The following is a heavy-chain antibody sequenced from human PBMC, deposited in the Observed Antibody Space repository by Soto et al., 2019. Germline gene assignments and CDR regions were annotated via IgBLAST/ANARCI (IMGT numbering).Heavy chain of an antibody. CDR2: IYGDDSNT. J-gene: IGHJ4*02. Sequence: GESLEISCQGSGYSLTNYWIAWVRQMSGKGLEWMGMIYGDDSNTKYSPSFQGHVTISVDKSTNTAYLQWSSLRASDTAMYYCARVKFGDYHRAFDYWGQGSLVTVSS. CDR3: ARVKFGDYHRAFDY. CDR1: GYSLTNYW. D-gene: IGHD3-16*01. V-gene: IGHV5-51*01.